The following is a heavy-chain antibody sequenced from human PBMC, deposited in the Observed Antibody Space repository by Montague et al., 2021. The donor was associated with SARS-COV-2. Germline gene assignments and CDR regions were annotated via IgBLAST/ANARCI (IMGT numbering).Heavy chain of an antibody. J-gene: IGHJ6*02. V-gene: IGHV4-30-2*01. CDR2: IYHSGST. CDR3: ARGSMVRGGKVYYGVDV. CDR1: GDSISSGGYS. D-gene: IGHD3-10*01. Sequence: TLSLTCAVSGDSISSGGYSWNWIRQPPGKGLEWIGYIYHSGSTYCNPSLKSRVSISLDSSKNQFSLNLTSVTAADTAVYYCARGSMVRGGKVYYGVDVWGQGTTVTVSS.